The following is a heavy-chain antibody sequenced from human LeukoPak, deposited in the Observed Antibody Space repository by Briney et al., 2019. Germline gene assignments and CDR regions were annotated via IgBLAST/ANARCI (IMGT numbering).Heavy chain of an antibody. CDR3: ARWGGYSSSSTYYFDY. Sequence: GGSLRLSCAASGFTFSSYAMHWVRQAPGKGLEWVAVISYDGSNKYYADSVKGRFTISRDNYKNTLYLQMNSLRAEDTAVYYCARWGGYSSSSTYYFDYWGQGTLVTVSS. CDR1: GFTFSSYA. CDR2: ISYDGSNK. J-gene: IGHJ4*02. D-gene: IGHD6-6*01. V-gene: IGHV3-30*01.